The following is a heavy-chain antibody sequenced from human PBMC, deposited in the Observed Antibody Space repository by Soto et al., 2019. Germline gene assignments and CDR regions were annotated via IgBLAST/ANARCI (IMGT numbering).Heavy chain of an antibody. CDR2: FSSSSSTI. V-gene: IGHV3-48*01. Sequence: GGSLRLSCAASGFTFSSYSMNWVRQAPGKGLEWVSYFSSSSSTIYYADSVKGRFTISRDNSKNTVSLHMNSLRAEDTALYYCAIARRQWNSGYFLDFWGQGTPVTVSS. J-gene: IGHJ4*01. CDR3: AIARRQWNSGYFLDF. D-gene: IGHD1-7*01. CDR1: GFTFSSYS.